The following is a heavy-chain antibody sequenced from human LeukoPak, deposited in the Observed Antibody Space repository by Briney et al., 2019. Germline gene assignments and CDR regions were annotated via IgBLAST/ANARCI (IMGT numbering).Heavy chain of an antibody. V-gene: IGHV3-21*01. Sequence: GGSLRLSCAASGFTFSSHRMNWVRQAPGKGLEWVSSISTSSSYIYYADSVKGRFTISRHNAKNSLYLQMNSLRAEDTAVYYCARGRQNSGSYSDAFDIWGQGTMVTVSS. CDR1: GFTFSSHR. CDR3: ARGRQNSGSYSDAFDI. D-gene: IGHD1-26*01. J-gene: IGHJ3*02. CDR2: ISTSSSYI.